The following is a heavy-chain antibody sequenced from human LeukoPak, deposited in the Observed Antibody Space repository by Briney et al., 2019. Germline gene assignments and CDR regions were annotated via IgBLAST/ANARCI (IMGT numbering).Heavy chain of an antibody. CDR1: GGSISSSSYY. V-gene: IGHV4-39*07. D-gene: IGHD3-22*01. J-gene: IGHJ4*02. CDR3: ATDRYYDSSGILDY. CDR2: IYYTGST. Sequence: PSETLSLTCTVSGGSISSSSYYWGWIRQPPGKGLEWIGNIYYTGSTYYNPSLKSRVTISVDTSKNQFSLKLSSVTAADTAVYYCATDRYYDSSGILDYWGQGTLVTVSS.